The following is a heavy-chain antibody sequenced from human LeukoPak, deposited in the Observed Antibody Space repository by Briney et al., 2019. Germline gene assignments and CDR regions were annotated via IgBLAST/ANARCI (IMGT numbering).Heavy chain of an antibody. CDR1: GFPFSSYG. J-gene: IGHJ4*02. Sequence: GGSLRLSCAASGFPFSSYGMHRVRQAPGKGLEGVAFIRYDGSNKYYADSVKGRFTISRDNAKNSLYLQMNSLRAEDTAVYYCARGHRLYYDSSGYYYYFDYWGQGTLVTVSS. D-gene: IGHD3-22*01. CDR3: ARGHRLYYDSSGYYYYFDY. V-gene: IGHV3-30*02. CDR2: IRYDGSNK.